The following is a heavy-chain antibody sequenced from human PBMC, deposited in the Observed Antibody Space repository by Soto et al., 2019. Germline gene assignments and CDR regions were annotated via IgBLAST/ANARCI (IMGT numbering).Heavy chain of an antibody. Sequence: QVQLVESGGGVVQPGRSLRLSCAASGFTFSSYGMHWVRQAPGKGLEWVAVISYDGSNKYYADSVKGRFTISRDNSKNTLYLQMNSLRAEDTAVYYCAKDRQGYGDYSTDYWGQGTLVTVSS. D-gene: IGHD4-17*01. J-gene: IGHJ4*02. CDR2: ISYDGSNK. CDR3: AKDRQGYGDYSTDY. CDR1: GFTFSSYG. V-gene: IGHV3-30*18.